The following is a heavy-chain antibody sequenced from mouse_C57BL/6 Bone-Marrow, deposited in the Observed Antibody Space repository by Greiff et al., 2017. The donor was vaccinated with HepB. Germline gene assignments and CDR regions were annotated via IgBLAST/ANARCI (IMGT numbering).Heavy chain of an antibody. CDR1: GFTFSSYG. D-gene: IGHD2-4*01. V-gene: IGHV5-6*01. CDR2: ISSGGSYT. J-gene: IGHJ4*01. CDR3: ARHPIYYDYLDY. Sequence: EVQRVDSGGDLVKPGGSLKLSCAASGFTFSSYGMSWVRQTPDKRLEWVATISSGGSYTYYPDSVKGRFTISRDNAKNTLYLQMSSLKSEDTAMYYCARHPIYYDYLDYWGQGTAVTVSS.